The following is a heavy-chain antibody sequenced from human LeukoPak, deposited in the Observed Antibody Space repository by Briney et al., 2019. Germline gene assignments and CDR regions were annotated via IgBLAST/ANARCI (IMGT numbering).Heavy chain of an antibody. J-gene: IGHJ4*02. CDR2: ISGSGGST. Sequence: PGGSLRLSYAASGFTFSSYAMSWVRQAPGKGLEWVSAISGSGGSTYYADSVKGRFTISRDNSKNTLYLQMNSLRAEDTAVYYCASQGFTIFGVAPPPFDYWGQGTLVTVSS. D-gene: IGHD3-3*01. CDR3: ASQGFTIFGVAPPPFDY. CDR1: GFTFSSYA. V-gene: IGHV3-23*01.